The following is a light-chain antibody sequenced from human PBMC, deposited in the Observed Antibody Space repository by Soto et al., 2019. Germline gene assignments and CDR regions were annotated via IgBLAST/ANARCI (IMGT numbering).Light chain of an antibody. CDR3: LHHNSYPLT. Sequence: DIQMTQSPSAMSASVGDRVTISCRASHNINYYLAWFQQKPGKVPKRLIYSASSLQSGVPSRFSGSGSGTEFTLTSTGLQPEDTAIYYCLHHNSYPLTFGGGTKVEIK. CDR2: SAS. V-gene: IGKV1-17*03. J-gene: IGKJ4*01. CDR1: HNINYY.